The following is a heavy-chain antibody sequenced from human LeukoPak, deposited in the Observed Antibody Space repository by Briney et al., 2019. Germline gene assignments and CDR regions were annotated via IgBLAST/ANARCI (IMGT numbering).Heavy chain of an antibody. CDR1: GFTFSSYA. J-gene: IGHJ4*02. CDR2: ISGSGGST. D-gene: IGHD6-19*01. V-gene: IGHV3-23*01. Sequence: GSLRLSCAASGFTFSSYAMSWVRQAPGKGLERVSAISGSGGSTYYADSVKGRFTISRDNSKNTLYLQMNSLRAEDTAVYYCAKDPIGGGPVAGTYYWGQGTLVTVSS. CDR3: AKDPIGGGPVAGTYY.